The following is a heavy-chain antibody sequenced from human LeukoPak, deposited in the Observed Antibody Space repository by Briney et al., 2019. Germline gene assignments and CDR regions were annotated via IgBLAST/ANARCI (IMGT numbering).Heavy chain of an antibody. CDR3: ARGEELPHH. CDR2: TYSGSNT. J-gene: IGHJ5*02. Sequence: GGSLRLSCAASGFTVSGSYISWVRQAPGKGLEWVSVTYSGSNTDYADSVKGRFTISRDNSKNTLYLQMNSLRDEDTAVYYCARGEELPHHWGQGTLVTVSS. CDR1: GFTVSGSY. V-gene: IGHV3-53*01. D-gene: IGHD1-26*01.